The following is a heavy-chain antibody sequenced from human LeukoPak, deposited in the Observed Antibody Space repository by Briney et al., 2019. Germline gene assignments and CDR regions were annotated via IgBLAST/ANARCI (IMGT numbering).Heavy chain of an antibody. V-gene: IGHV4-39*07. J-gene: IGHJ4*02. CDR1: GGSISSSSYY. CDR2: IYYSGST. CDR3: VRVVRYNRDYHDSSGYPAYFDY. Sequence: SETLSLTCTVSGGSISSSSYYWGWIRQPPGKGLEWIGTIYYSGSTYYNPSLKSRVTISVDTSKDQFSLKLSSVTAADTAVYYCVRVVRYNRDYHDSSGYPAYFDYWGQGTLVTVSS. D-gene: IGHD3-22*01.